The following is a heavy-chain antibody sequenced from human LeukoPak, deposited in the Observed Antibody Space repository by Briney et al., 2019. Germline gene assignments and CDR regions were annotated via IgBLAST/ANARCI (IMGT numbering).Heavy chain of an antibody. CDR3: AKGAQPYSTSYNDAFDI. D-gene: IGHD2-2*01. J-gene: IGHJ3*02. CDR2: IYSDGST. CDR1: GFTVSSNC. V-gene: IGHV3-53*01. Sequence: TGGSLRLSCVASGFTVSSNCMTWVRQAPGKGLEWVSVIYSDGSTYYSDSVKGRFTISRDNSENTLYLQMNSLRAEDTAVYYCAKGAQPYSTSYNDAFDIWGQGTMVTVSS.